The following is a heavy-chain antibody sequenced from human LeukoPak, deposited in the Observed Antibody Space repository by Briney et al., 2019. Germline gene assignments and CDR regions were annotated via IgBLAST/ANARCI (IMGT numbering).Heavy chain of an antibody. CDR3: GRLNLPAVSGAFDY. D-gene: IGHD2-2*01. J-gene: IGHJ4*02. Sequence: PSETLSLTCTVSGGSISTYYWSWIRQPAGKALEWIGRIHSSGTTHYNPSLRSRVTLSIDTSKNQFSLKLSSVTAADTAVYYCGRLNLPAVSGAFDYWGQGTLVTVSS. CDR2: IHSSGTT. CDR1: GGSISTYY. V-gene: IGHV4-4*07.